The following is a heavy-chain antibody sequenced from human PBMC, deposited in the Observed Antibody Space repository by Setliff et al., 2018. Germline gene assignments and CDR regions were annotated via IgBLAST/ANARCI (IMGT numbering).Heavy chain of an antibody. CDR3: VGRDFSGGDS. CDR1: GGSMTDFF. D-gene: IGHD6-25*01. J-gene: IGHJ5*01. V-gene: IGHV4-4*08. CDR2: IYTKGST. Sequence: PSETLSLTCSVTGGSMTDFFWNWIRQPPGKGLEWIGYIYTKGSTNYSPSLRSRVTMSLDRSRNQFSLTLNSMTAADTAVYYCVGRDFSGGDSWGHGTLVTVSS.